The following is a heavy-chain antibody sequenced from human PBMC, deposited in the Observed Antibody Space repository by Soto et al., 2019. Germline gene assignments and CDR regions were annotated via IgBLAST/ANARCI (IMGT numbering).Heavy chain of an antibody. V-gene: IGHV4-39*01. CDR1: GGSISSSSYY. CDR2: IYYSGST. CDR3: ARHMGHYYDSSGYYFDY. Sequence: SETLSLTCTVSGGSISSSSYYWGWIRQPPGKGLERIGSIYYSGSTYYNPSLKSRVTISVYTSKNLFSLKLSSVTAADTAVYYCARHMGHYYDSSGYYFDYWGQGTLVTVSS. J-gene: IGHJ4*02. D-gene: IGHD3-22*01.